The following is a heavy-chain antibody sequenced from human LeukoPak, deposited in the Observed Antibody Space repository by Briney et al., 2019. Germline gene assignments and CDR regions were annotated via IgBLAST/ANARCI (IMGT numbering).Heavy chain of an antibody. CDR1: GASINKDY. Sequence: SETLSLTCTVSGASINKDYWAWIRQPAGKGLEWIGRIHPSGITHQNPSLRGRVTMSIDASKNQFSLKLSSVTAADTAVYYCARVRSSSSLSPWYVDLWGRGTLVTVSS. D-gene: IGHD6-13*01. J-gene: IGHJ2*01. CDR2: IHPSGIT. V-gene: IGHV4-4*07. CDR3: ARVRSSSSLSPWYVDL.